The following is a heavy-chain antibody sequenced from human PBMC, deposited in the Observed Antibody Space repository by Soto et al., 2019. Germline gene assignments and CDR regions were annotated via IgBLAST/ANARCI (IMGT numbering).Heavy chain of an antibody. V-gene: IGHV1-69*02. D-gene: IGHD3-16*01. CDR2: IVPVLGLP. Sequence: QVHLVQSGAVVKKPGSSVRVACKTSGDIFNRYTIGWVRQAPGRGLEWMGRIVPVLGLPNYAQKFRGRITITADKSASSIYMALNSLQSAATALYSCTRAEGGGGRWHASWGQGTLVTVSS. J-gene: IGHJ5*02. CDR1: GDIFNRYT. CDR3: TRAEGGGGRWHAS.